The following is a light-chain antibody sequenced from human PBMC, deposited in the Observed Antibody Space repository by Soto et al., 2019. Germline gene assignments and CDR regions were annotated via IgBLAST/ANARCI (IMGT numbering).Light chain of an antibody. CDR1: QSVSSSY. V-gene: IGKV3-20*01. Sequence: EIVLTQSPGTLSLSPGERATLSCRASQSVSSSYLAWYQQKPGQAPRLLIYGASSRATGIPDRFSGSGFGTYFSPTISRLEPEDFAVYYCQQYGSSPRFTFGPGTKVDIK. CDR3: QQYGSSPRFT. CDR2: GAS. J-gene: IGKJ3*01.